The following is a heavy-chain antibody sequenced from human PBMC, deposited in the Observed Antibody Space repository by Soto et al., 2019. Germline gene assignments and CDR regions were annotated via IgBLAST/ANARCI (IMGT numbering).Heavy chain of an antibody. V-gene: IGHV3-33*01. J-gene: IGHJ4*02. CDR2: IWYDGSNK. CDR3: ARGFYPYSSGWYELDY. D-gene: IGHD6-19*01. Sequence: PGGSLRLSCAASGFTFSSYGMHWVRQAPGKGLEWVAFIWYDGSNKYYADSVKGRFTISRDNSKNTLYLQMNSLRAEDTPVYYCARGFYPYSSGWYELDYWGQGTLVTVSS. CDR1: GFTFSSYG.